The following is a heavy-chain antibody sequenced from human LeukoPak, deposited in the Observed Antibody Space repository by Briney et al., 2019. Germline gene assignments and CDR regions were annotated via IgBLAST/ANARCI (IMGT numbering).Heavy chain of an antibody. Sequence: QPGRSLRLSCAASGLTFSSSGMHWVRQAPGKGLEWVAVISYDGSNKYYADSVKGRFTFSRDNSKNTLYLQMNSLRAEDTAVYYCAKEYCSNSVCHSLDYWGQGTLVTVSS. J-gene: IGHJ4*02. CDR1: GLTFSSSG. D-gene: IGHD2-8*01. CDR3: AKEYCSNSVCHSLDY. CDR2: ISYDGSNK. V-gene: IGHV3-30*18.